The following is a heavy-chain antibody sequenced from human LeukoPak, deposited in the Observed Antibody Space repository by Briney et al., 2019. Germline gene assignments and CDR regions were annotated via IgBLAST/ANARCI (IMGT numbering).Heavy chain of an antibody. D-gene: IGHD1-26*01. V-gene: IGHV1-18*01. J-gene: IGHJ4*02. CDR1: GYTFNSYG. Sequence: ASVKVSCKASGYTFNSYGIIWVRQAPGQGLEWMGWISAYNGDTHYAQNLQGRVTMTTDTSTTTAYMEPRSLRFDDTAVYYCARDGGARRSDYWGQGTLVTVSS. CDR2: ISAYNGDT. CDR3: ARDGGARRSDY.